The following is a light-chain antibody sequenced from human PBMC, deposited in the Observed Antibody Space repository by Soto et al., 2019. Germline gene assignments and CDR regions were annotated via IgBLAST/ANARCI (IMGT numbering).Light chain of an antibody. Sequence: EIVLTQSPGTLSLSPGERGTLSCRASQSVTNNYLTWYQQKPGQAPRLLIYDASNRATGVPARFSGSGSGTEFNLTISRLEPEDFAVYYCQQCAHSPRTFGQGTRLEIK. CDR2: DAS. CDR3: QQCAHSPRT. V-gene: IGKV3-20*01. J-gene: IGKJ2*01. CDR1: QSVTNNY.